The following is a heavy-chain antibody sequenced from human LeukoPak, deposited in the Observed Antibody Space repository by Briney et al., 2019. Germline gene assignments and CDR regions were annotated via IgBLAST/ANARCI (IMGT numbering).Heavy chain of an antibody. CDR2: INSDGSNT. Sequence: QPGGSLRLSCAASAFNFRTYWMHWVRQAPGKGLVWVSRINSDGSNTTYADSVKGRFTVSRDNAMNTLYLQMHSLRAEDTALYFCARGYGADVWGKGTMVTVSS. CDR1: AFNFRTYW. J-gene: IGHJ6*04. V-gene: IGHV3-74*01. CDR3: ARGYGADV.